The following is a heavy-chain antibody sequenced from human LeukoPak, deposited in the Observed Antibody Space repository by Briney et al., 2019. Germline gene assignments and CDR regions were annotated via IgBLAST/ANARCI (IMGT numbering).Heavy chain of an antibody. CDR3: AKAALEVNFDY. Sequence: GGSLRLSCAASGSTFSNFGMSWVRQAPGKGLEWVSTIDNRGRTTYYTDSVKGRFTISRDNSKSTLFLQMNSLRAEDTAVYYCAKAALEVNFDYWGQGTLVTVSS. V-gene: IGHV3-23*05. D-gene: IGHD3-3*01. CDR2: IDNRGRTT. CDR1: GSTFSNFG. J-gene: IGHJ4*02.